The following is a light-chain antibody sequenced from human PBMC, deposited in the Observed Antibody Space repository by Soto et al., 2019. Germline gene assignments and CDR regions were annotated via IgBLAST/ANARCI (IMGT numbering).Light chain of an antibody. CDR3: QQSTVSRFP. CDR1: QSVNSRY. CDR2: GAS. V-gene: IGKV3-20*01. Sequence: EIVLTQSPGTMSLSPGERATLSCRASQSVNSRYLAWYQQKPGQAPRLLIYGASSRATGIPDRFSGSVSGTDFSLTISSLEPEDFAVYYCQQSTVSRFPFGPGTKVDIK. J-gene: IGKJ3*01.